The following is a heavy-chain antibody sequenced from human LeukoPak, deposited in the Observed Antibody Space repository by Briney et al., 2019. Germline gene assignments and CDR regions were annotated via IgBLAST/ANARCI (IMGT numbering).Heavy chain of an antibody. CDR2: ITNAGMKD. Sequence: PVGSLRLSSAASGFTFSSYGIHCVRQAPGKGLEWVSAITNAGMKDHVAPSVSRGFTITRDNSKKTVSLEMSSLTAAHTGVYYCAKDGAQYSSGPECDPRGQGALVTVSP. D-gene: IGHD6-19*01. V-gene: IGHV3-30*12. CDR3: AKDGAQYSSGPECDP. J-gene: IGHJ5*02. CDR1: GFTFSSYG.